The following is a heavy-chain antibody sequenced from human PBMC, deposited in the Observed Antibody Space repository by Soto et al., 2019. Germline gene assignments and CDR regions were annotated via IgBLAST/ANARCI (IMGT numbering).Heavy chain of an antibody. CDR1: GFSFSSHG. J-gene: IGHJ6*02. V-gene: IGHV3-33*06. Sequence: QVQLVESGGGVVQPGRSLRLSCVASGFSFSSHGMHWVRQAPGKGLEWVAVIWYDGSNKYYADSVKGRFTISRDNSKNPLYLQMNSLRAEDTAVYYCAKTLFMDVWGQGTTVTVSS. CDR2: IWYDGSNK. CDR3: AKTLFMDV.